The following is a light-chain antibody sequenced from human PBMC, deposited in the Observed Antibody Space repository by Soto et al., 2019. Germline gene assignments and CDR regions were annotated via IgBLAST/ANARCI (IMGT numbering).Light chain of an antibody. J-gene: IGKJ2*01. V-gene: IGKV3-20*01. Sequence: EIVLTQSPGTLSLSPGERATLSGMASQSVSNNYLAWYQQKPGQAPRLLIYGASNRATGIPDRFSGSGSGADFTLTISRLEPEDFAMYYCQQYGTSLPYTFGQGTKVDIK. CDR1: QSVSNNY. CDR3: QQYGTSLPYT. CDR2: GAS.